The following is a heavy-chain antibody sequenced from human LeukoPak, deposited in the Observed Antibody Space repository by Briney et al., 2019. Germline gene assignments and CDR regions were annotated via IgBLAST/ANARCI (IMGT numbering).Heavy chain of an antibody. CDR3: ARDSSGWYGGYYFDY. CDR1: GGSISSSSYY. Sequence: SETLSLTCTVSGGSISSSSYYWGWIRQPPGKGLEWIGSIYYSGSTYYNPSLKSRVTISVDTSKNQFSLKLSSVTAADTAVYYCARDSSGWYGGYYFDYWGQGTLVTVSS. V-gene: IGHV4-39*07. D-gene: IGHD6-19*01. J-gene: IGHJ4*02. CDR2: IYYSGST.